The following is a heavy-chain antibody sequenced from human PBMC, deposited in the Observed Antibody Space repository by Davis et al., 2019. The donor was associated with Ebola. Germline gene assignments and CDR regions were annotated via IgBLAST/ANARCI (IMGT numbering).Heavy chain of an antibody. CDR3: ARQRGYGDYVPADAFDI. V-gene: IGHV5-51*01. Sequence: GESLKISCQASGYTFTSYWIGWVRQMPGKGLEWMGLIYPSDSDTVYSPSFQGQVNISVDKSITTAYLQWNSLKASDTAMYYCARQRGYGDYVPADAFDIWGQGTIVTVSS. CDR1: GYTFTSYW. J-gene: IGHJ3*02. D-gene: IGHD4-17*01. CDR2: IYPSDSDT.